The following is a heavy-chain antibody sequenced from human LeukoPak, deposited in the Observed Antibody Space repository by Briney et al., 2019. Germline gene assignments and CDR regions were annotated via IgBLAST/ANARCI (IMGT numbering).Heavy chain of an antibody. Sequence: PGGSLRLSCAASGFTFATYAMSWVRQAPGRGLEWVSSISGSGSSTFYADSVKGRFTISRDNSKNTLYLQMTSLRAEDTAVFYCAKSPYALGSYGIAGDYWGQGTLVVVSS. D-gene: IGHD3-10*01. CDR2: ISGSGSST. CDR3: AKSPYALGSYGIAGDY. CDR1: GFTFATYA. V-gene: IGHV3-23*01. J-gene: IGHJ4*02.